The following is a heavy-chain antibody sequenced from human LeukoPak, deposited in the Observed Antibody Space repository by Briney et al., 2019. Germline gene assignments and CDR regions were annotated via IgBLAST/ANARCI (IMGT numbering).Heavy chain of an antibody. D-gene: IGHD1-7*01. Sequence: GGSLRLSCTASGFTFSGHWIHWVRQAPGMGLVWVSRINERGTDSMYAESVKGRFTISRDNAKNSLYLQMNSLRAEDTAVYYCARGLNWNYGWFDPWGQGTLVTVSS. CDR3: ARGLNWNYGWFDP. J-gene: IGHJ5*02. V-gene: IGHV3-74*03. CDR1: GFTFSGHW. CDR2: INERGTDS.